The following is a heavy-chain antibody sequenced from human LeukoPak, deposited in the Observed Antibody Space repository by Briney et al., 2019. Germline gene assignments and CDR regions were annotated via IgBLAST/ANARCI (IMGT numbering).Heavy chain of an antibody. CDR2: ISYDGSNK. CDR3: ARDHGSGSYFFDY. Sequence: PGGSLRLSCAASGFTFSSHEMHWVRQAPGKGLEWVAVISYDGSNKFYADSVKGRFTISRDNSKLYLHMNSLRAEDTAVYFCARDHGSGSYFFDYWGQGTQVIVSA. CDR1: GFTFSSHE. J-gene: IGHJ4*02. D-gene: IGHD3-10*01. V-gene: IGHV3-30-3*01.